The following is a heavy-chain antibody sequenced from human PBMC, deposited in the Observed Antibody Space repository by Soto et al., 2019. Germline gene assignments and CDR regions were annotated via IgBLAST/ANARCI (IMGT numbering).Heavy chain of an antibody. CDR2: ISYDGSNK. CDR1: GFTFSSYG. J-gene: IGHJ6*02. Sequence: GGSLRLSCAASGFTFSSYGMHWVRQAPGKGLEWVAVISYDGSNKYYADSVKGRFTISRDNSKNTLYLQMNSLRAEDTAVYYCAKDKAVVKGPGYYYYYGMDVWGQGTTVTVSS. D-gene: IGHD2-15*01. V-gene: IGHV3-30*18. CDR3: AKDKAVVKGPGYYYYYGMDV.